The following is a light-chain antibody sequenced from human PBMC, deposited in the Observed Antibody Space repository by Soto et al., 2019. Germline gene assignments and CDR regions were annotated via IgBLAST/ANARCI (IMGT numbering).Light chain of an antibody. CDR2: KVS. Sequence: DVVMTQSPLSLPVTLGQPASISCRSSQSLVYGDGNNYLNWCHQRPGQTPRRLIYKVSSRDSGVTDRFTGSGSGTDFTLKISRVEAEYVGVYYCMQGTHWPYTFGQATKLEIK. CDR1: QSLVYGDGNNY. V-gene: IGKV2-30*01. J-gene: IGKJ2*01. CDR3: MQGTHWPYT.